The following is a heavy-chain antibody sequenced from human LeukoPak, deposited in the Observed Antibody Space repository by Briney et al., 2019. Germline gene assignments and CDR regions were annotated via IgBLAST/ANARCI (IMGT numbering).Heavy chain of an antibody. J-gene: IGHJ3*02. CDR1: GGSISSGDYY. Sequence: PSQTLSLTCTVSGGSISSGDYYWSWIRQPPGKGLEWIGYIYYSGSTYYNPSLKSRVTISVDTSKNQFSLKLSPVTAADTAVYYCARVGSGSYYQDAFDIWGQGTMVAVSS. D-gene: IGHD1-26*01. V-gene: IGHV4-30-4*08. CDR3: ARVGSGSYYQDAFDI. CDR2: IYYSGST.